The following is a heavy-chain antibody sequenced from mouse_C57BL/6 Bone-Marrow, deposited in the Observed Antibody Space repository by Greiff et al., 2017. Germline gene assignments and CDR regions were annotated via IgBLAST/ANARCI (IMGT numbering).Heavy chain of an antibody. J-gene: IGHJ1*03. CDR3: ARGSGSSLGYFDV. Sequence: QVQLQQPGAELVRPGSSVKLSCKASGYTFTSYWLHWVKQRPIQGREWIGNIDPSDSETHFNQKFKDKATLTVDKSSSTAYMQRSSLTSEDSAVYYCARGSGSSLGYFDVWGTGTTVTVSS. V-gene: IGHV1-52*01. D-gene: IGHD1-1*01. CDR1: GYTFTSYW. CDR2: IDPSDSET.